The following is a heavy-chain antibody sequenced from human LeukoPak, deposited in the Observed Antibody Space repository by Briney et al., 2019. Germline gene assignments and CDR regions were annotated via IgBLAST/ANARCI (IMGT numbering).Heavy chain of an antibody. Sequence: HPGASLRLSCAASGFTFSSFGMHWVRQAPGKGLEWVAVISYDGSNKYYADSVKGRFTISRDNSQNTLYLQMNSLRLEDTAVYYCGRLMGGYDSYFYGMDVWGQGTTVTVSS. CDR1: GFTFSSFG. CDR3: GRLMGGYDSYFYGMDV. D-gene: IGHD5-12*01. CDR2: ISYDGSNK. V-gene: IGHV3-30*03. J-gene: IGHJ6*02.